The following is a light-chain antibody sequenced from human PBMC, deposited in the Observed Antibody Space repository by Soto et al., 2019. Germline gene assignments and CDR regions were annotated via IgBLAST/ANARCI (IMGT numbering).Light chain of an antibody. CDR3: QQTNSFPYT. J-gene: IGKJ2*01. V-gene: IGKV1-12*01. CDR2: AAS. CDR1: QGISNW. Sequence: DLQMTQSPSSVSASVGDRVTITCRASQGISNWLAWYQQKPGKAPKLLLFAASSLQTGVPLRFSGSGSGTDFTLTISSLQPEDFATYYCQQTNSFPYTFGQGTKLEIK.